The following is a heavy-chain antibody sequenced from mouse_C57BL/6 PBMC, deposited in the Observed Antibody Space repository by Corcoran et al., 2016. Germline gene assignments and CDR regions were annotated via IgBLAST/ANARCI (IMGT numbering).Heavy chain of an antibody. CDR1: GYTFTTYG. Sequence: QIQLVQSGPELKKPGETVKISCKASGYTFTTYGMSWVKQAPGKGLKWMGWINTYSGVPTYADDFKGRFAFSLETSASTAYLQINNLKNEDTATYFCARDVAQATYFDYWGQGTTLTVSS. CDR2: INTYSGVP. V-gene: IGHV9-3*01. D-gene: IGHD3-2*02. CDR3: ARDVAQATYFDY. J-gene: IGHJ2*01.